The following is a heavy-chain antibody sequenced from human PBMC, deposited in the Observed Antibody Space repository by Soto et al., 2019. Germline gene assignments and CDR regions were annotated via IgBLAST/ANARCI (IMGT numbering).Heavy chain of an antibody. Sequence: GGSLRLSCAASGFTFSNYATSWVRHAPGKGLEWVSGISGGGGSTYYADSVKGRFTISRDNSRNTLYLQMTSLRAEDTAIYYCAKDDLTYCGGDCYSDYWGQGPLVTVSS. J-gene: IGHJ4*01. CDR1: GFTFSNYA. D-gene: IGHD2-21*02. CDR3: AKDDLTYCGGDCYSDY. CDR2: ISGGGGST. V-gene: IGHV3-23*01.